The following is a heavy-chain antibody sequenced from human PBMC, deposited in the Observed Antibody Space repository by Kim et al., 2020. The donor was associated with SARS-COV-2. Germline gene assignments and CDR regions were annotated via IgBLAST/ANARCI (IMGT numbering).Heavy chain of an antibody. V-gene: IGHV3-48*02. Sequence: GGSLRLSCAASGFTFSSYSMNWVRQAPGKGLEWVSYISSSSSTIYYADSVKGRFTISRDNAKNSLYLQMNSLRDEDTAVYYCARDAPMTGSGSSYRRGAYYYYMDVWGKGTTVTVSS. J-gene: IGHJ6*03. CDR3: ARDAPMTGSGSSYRRGAYYYYMDV. CDR1: GFTFSSYS. CDR2: ISSSSSTI. D-gene: IGHD3-10*01.